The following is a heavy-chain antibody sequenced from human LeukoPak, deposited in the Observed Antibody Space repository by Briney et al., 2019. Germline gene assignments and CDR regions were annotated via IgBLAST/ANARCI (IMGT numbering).Heavy chain of an antibody. D-gene: IGHD6-19*01. CDR1: GGSFSGYY. Sequence: SETLSLTCAVYGGSFSGYYWSWIRQPPGKGLEWIGEINHSGSTNYNPSLKSRVTISVDKSKNQFSLRLNSVTAADTAVYYCARVQFSSGSLDYWGQGTLVTVSS. CDR2: INHSGST. V-gene: IGHV4-34*01. J-gene: IGHJ4*02. CDR3: ARVQFSSGSLDY.